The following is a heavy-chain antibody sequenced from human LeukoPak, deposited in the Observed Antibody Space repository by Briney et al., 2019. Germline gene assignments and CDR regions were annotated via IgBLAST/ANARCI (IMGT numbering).Heavy chain of an antibody. V-gene: IGHV3-48*01. Sequence: GGSLRLSCAASGFIFSNYDMNWVRQAPGKGLEWVSYITGSSRTKSYADSVKGRFTISRDNAENSVYLQMNSLRAEDTAVCYCARPTSSGWYSHWGQGTMVTVSS. D-gene: IGHD6-19*01. CDR3: ARPTSSGWYSH. CDR2: ITGSSRTK. J-gene: IGHJ3*01. CDR1: GFIFSNYD.